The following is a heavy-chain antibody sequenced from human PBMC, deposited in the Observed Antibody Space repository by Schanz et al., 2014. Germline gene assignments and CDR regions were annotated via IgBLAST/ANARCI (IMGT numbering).Heavy chain of an antibody. CDR2: IYHSGST. CDR3: ARGLEYSYGFYFDY. D-gene: IGHD5-18*01. J-gene: IGHJ4*02. Sequence: QLQLQESGPGLVKPSETLSLTCTVSSGSISSNSYYWAWIRQPPGKTLEWLGYIYHSGSTKYNPSLTSRVTISVDTSKNQFSLELSSVSAADTAVYYCARGLEYSYGFYFDYWGQGTLVTVSS. V-gene: IGHV4-61*05. CDR1: SGSISSNSYY.